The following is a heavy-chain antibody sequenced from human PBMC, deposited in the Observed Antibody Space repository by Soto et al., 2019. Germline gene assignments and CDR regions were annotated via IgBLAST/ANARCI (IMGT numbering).Heavy chain of an antibody. Sequence: GGSLRLSCAASGFTFSSYAMSWVRQAPGKGLEWVSAISGSGGSTYYADSVKGRFTISRDNSKNTLYLQMNSLRAEDTAVYYCAEDRARRRPDSAAALDYWGQGTLVTVSS. V-gene: IGHV3-23*01. D-gene: IGHD2-2*01. CDR3: AEDRARRRPDSAAALDY. J-gene: IGHJ4*02. CDR2: ISGSGGST. CDR1: GFTFSSYA.